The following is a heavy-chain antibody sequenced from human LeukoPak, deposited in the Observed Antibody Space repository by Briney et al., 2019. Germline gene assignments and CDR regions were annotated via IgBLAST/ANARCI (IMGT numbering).Heavy chain of an antibody. J-gene: IGHJ4*02. CDR2: ISLTGLT. D-gene: IGHD2-8*01. CDR3: SRENGAFSPFGY. V-gene: IGHV4-4*02. Sequence: KTSETLSLTRGLSGGSISNTNWWSWVRQPPGQGLEWIGEISLTGLTHYNPSLESRVTVSLDKSKNQLSLNLTSVTAADTAVYYCSRENGAFSPFGYWGQGTLVTVLS. CDR1: GGSISNTNW.